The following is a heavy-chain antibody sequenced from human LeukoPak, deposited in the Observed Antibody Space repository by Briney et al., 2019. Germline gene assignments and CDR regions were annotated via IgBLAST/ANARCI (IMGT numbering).Heavy chain of an antibody. Sequence: KPSETLSLTCTVSGGSISSYYWSWIRQPPGKGLEWIGFVHYSGSTHYNPSLKSRVTISVDTSKNQVSLKLTSVTAADTAVYYCARTEESGYNYGYFGYYYYMDVWGKGTTVTVSS. V-gene: IGHV4-59*01. D-gene: IGHD5-18*01. CDR1: GGSISSYY. J-gene: IGHJ6*03. CDR2: VHYSGST. CDR3: ARTEESGYNYGYFGYYYYMDV.